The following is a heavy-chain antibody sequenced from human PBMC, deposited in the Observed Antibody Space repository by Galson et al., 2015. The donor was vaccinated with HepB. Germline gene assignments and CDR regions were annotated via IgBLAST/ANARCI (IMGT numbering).Heavy chain of an antibody. CDR1: GGSISSYY. D-gene: IGHD1-26*01. V-gene: IGHV4-59*12. J-gene: IGHJ4*02. CDR2: IYYSGST. CDR3: ARAQQGWELHPIDY. Sequence: ETLSLTCTVSGGSISSYYWSWIRQPPGKGLEWIGYIYYSGSTNYNPSLKSRVTMSVDTSKNQFSLKLSSVTAADTAVYYCARAQQGWELHPIDYWGQGTLVTVSS.